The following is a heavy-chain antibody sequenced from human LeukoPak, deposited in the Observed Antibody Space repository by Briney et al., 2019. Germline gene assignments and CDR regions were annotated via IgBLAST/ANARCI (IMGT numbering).Heavy chain of an antibody. J-gene: IGHJ3*01. CDR1: GFSVSSKY. D-gene: IGHD1-1*01. V-gene: IGHV3-66*02. Sequence: GGSLRLSCVASGFSVSSKYMSWVRQAPGKGLEWVSVLFSGGSTHYVDSVRGRFTISRDESKNTLFLQMDSLRVEDTAVYYCVRSTLDAFDLWGQGTMVTVSS. CDR3: VRSTLDAFDL. CDR2: LFSGGST.